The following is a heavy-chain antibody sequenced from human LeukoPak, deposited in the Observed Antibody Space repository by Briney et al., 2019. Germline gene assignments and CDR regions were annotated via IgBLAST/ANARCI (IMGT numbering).Heavy chain of an antibody. D-gene: IGHD6-13*01. J-gene: IGHJ4*02. CDR1: GFTFSSYW. Sequence: GGSLRLSCAASGFTFSSYWMSWVRQAPGKGLEWVANIKQDGSEKYYVDSVKGRFTISRDNAKNSLYLQMNSLRAEGTAVYYCAREGSSWYQTYFDYWGQGTLVTVSS. V-gene: IGHV3-7*01. CDR3: AREGSSWYQTYFDY. CDR2: IKQDGSEK.